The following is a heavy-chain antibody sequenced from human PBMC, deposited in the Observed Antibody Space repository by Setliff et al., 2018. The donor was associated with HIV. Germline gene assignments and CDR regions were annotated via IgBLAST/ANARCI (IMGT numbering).Heavy chain of an antibody. J-gene: IGHJ4*02. D-gene: IGHD3-16*01. CDR3: AAVPWGHSSLIIDH. V-gene: IGHV3-48*03. CDR1: GFSFGDFA. CDR2: ISSSGSTI. Sequence: PGGSLRLSCTASGFSFGDFALNWVRQAPGKGLEWVSYISSSGSTIYYADSVKGRFTISRDNAKNSLFLQMNSLRAEDTAVYYCAAVPWGHSSLIIDHWGQGTPVTVSS.